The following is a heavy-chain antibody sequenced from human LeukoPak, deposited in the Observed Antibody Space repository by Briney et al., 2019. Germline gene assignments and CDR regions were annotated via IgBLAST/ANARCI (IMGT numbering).Heavy chain of an antibody. CDR3: ARAGVGFGEFQNLDY. Sequence: SDTLSLTCTVSGGSINNFYWSWIRQPAGKALEWIGRIHSSGSTNYNPSLKSRVNMSVDTSKKQFSLRLTSVTAADTAVYYCARAGVGFGEFQNLDYWGQGTLVIVSS. J-gene: IGHJ4*02. CDR1: GGSINNFY. CDR2: IHSSGST. D-gene: IGHD3-10*01. V-gene: IGHV4-4*07.